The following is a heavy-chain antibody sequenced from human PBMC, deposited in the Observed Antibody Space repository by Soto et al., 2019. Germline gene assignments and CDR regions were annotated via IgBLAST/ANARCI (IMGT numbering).Heavy chain of an antibody. J-gene: IGHJ4*02. V-gene: IGHV1-8*01. Sequence: ASVKVSCKASGYTFTRYDINWVRQATGQGLEWMGWMNPNSGNTGYAHKFQGRVTMTRNTSISTAYMELSSLRSEDTAVYYCARRVLWFGELAFSYWGQRALVTGSS. CDR2: MNPNSGNT. CDR3: ARRVLWFGELAFSY. CDR1: GYTFTRYD. D-gene: IGHD3-10*01.